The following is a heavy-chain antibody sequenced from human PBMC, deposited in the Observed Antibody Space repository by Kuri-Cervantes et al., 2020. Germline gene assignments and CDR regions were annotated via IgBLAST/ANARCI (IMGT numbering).Heavy chain of an antibody. D-gene: IGHD6-19*01. CDR2: IDWDDDK. J-gene: IGHJ4*02. Sequence: SGPTLVKPTQTLTLTCTFSGFSLSTSGMRVSWIRQPPGKALEWLARIDWDDDKYYSTSLKTRLTISKDTSKNQVVLTMTNMDPVDTATYYCARIRSSGWYHDYWSQGTLVTVSS. CDR1: GFSLSTSGMR. CDR3: ARIRSSGWYHDY. V-gene: IGHV2-70*04.